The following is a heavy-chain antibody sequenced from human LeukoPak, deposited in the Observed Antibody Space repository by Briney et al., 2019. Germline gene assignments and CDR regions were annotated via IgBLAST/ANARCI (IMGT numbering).Heavy chain of an antibody. CDR2: LNSDGSGT. V-gene: IGHV3-74*03. CDR1: GFAFNNYW. D-gene: IGHD4-17*01. CDR3: ARDGSRSWRLRCLLY. Sequence: GGSLRLSCVASGFAFNNYWMHWVHQAPGEGLVWVSRLNSDGSGTTYADSVKGRFTISRDNSKNTLYLQMNSLRAEDTAVYYCARDGSRSWRLRCLLYWGQGTLVTVSS. J-gene: IGHJ4*02.